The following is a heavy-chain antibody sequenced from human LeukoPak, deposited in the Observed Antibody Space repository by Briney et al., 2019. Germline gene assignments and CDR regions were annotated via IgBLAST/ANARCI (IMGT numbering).Heavy chain of an antibody. Sequence: SETLSLTCSVSGGSVGSIGYFWDWIRQSPWKGLEWIGSMYYSGSTSYNPSFKTRVTISADTSTNQLSLKLTSVTAADTAVYYCARRWYRWNDRRGGFDIWGQGTTVTVSS. D-gene: IGHD1-1*01. J-gene: IGHJ3*02. CDR2: MYYSGST. V-gene: IGHV4-39*01. CDR3: ARRWYRWNDRRGGFDI. CDR1: GGSVGSIGYF.